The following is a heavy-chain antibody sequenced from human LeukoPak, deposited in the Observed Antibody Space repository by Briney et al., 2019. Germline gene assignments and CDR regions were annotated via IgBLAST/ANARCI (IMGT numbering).Heavy chain of an antibody. CDR2: IRSKAYGGTT. CDR3: ATSYPIFDY. V-gene: IGHV3-49*04. J-gene: IGHJ4*02. CDR1: RFTFSSYG. Sequence: GGSLRLSCATSRFTFSSYGMHWVRQAPGKGLEWVGFIRSKAYGGTTEYAASVKGRFTISRDDSKSFAYLQMDSLKIEDTAVYYCATSYPIFDYWGQGTLVTVSS. D-gene: IGHD1-26*01.